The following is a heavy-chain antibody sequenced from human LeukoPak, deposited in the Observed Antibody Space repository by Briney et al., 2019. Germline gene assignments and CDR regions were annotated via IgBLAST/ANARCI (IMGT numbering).Heavy chain of an antibody. J-gene: IGHJ6*03. CDR1: GYTFNGYG. V-gene: IGHV1-18*01. D-gene: IGHD3-10*01. Sequence: ASVKVSCKVSGYTFNGYGINWVRQAPGQGLEWLGWISPYKDTPYYTQQVQGRVTLTIDTSTSTAHMELRSLRSDDTAVYYCARADGGYYYYYMDVWGKGTTVTVSS. CDR2: ISPYKDTP. CDR3: ARADGGYYYYYMDV.